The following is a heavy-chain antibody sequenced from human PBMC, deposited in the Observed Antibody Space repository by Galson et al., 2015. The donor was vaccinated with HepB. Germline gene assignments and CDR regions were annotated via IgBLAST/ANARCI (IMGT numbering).Heavy chain of an antibody. CDR1: GFIFNNYA. CDR2: ITGSGGST. J-gene: IGHJ4*02. D-gene: IGHD1-26*01. CDR3: AKGWVPATLIDS. V-gene: IGHV3-23*01. Sequence: SLRLSCAASGFIFNNYAMSWVRQAPGKGLEWVSTITGSGGSTHYADSVKGRFTISRDNSKNTVYLQMNSLIAEDTALYYCAKGWVPATLIDSWGQGTLFTVSS.